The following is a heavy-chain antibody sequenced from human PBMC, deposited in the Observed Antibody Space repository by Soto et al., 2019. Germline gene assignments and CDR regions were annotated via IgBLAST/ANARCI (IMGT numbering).Heavy chain of an antibody. CDR2: IYYSGST. V-gene: IGHV4-59*08. D-gene: IGHD2-15*01. CDR1: GGSISSYY. Sequence: SETLSLTCTVSGGSISSYYWSWIRQPPGKGLEWIGYIYYSGSTNYNPSLKSRVTISVDTSKNQFSLKLSSVTAADTAVYYCARHEYCSGGRCYAFEYWGQGTLVTVSS. CDR3: ARHEYCSGGRCYAFEY. J-gene: IGHJ4*02.